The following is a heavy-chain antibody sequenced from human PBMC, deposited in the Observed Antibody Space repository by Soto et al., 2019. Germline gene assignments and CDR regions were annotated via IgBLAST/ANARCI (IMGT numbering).Heavy chain of an antibody. D-gene: IGHD3-10*01. Sequence: QVQLQESGPGLVKPSQTLSLTCTVSGGSISSGGYYWSWIRQHPGKGLEWIGYIYYSGSTYYNTSLNSRVTISVDTSKNQFSLKPSSVTAADTAVYYCARDLRFRGFYGMDVWGQGTTVTVSS. CDR2: IYYSGST. CDR3: ARDLRFRGFYGMDV. CDR1: GGSISSGGYY. J-gene: IGHJ6*02. V-gene: IGHV4-31*03.